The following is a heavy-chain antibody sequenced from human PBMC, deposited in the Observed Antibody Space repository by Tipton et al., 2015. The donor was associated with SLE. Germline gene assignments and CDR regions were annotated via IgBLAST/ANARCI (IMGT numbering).Heavy chain of an antibody. J-gene: IGHJ4*02. V-gene: IGHV4-39*07. CDR3: ARRGYYYGSGSFLIDY. D-gene: IGHD3-10*01. CDR1: GASIGSSSYY. CDR2: IYYSGST. Sequence: TLSLTGNVSGASIGSSSYYWGWIRQPPGKGLEWIGRIYYSGSTYYNPSLKSRVTISVDTSKNQFSLKLSSVAAADTAVYYCARRGYYYGSGSFLIDYWGQGTLVTVSS.